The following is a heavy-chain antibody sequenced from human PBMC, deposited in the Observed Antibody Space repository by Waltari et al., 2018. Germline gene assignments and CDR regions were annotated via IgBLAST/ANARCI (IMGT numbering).Heavy chain of an antibody. Sequence: QVQLQEAGPGLVKPSQTLSLTCTVSGGSISSGGYYWSWIRQHPGKGLEWIGYIFSIGSTYYSPSLTSRLIISVVTSKNQFSLMLSCVTAADTAVYYCARGGVVVVVAATLANWFDPWGQGTLVTVSS. V-gene: IGHV4-31*03. CDR2: IFSIGST. CDR1: GGSISSGGYY. D-gene: IGHD2-15*01. J-gene: IGHJ5*02. CDR3: ARGGVVVVVAATLANWFDP.